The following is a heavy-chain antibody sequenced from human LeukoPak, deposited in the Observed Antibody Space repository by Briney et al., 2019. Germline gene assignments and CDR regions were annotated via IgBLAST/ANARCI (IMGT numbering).Heavy chain of an antibody. CDR2: ISGSGGST. Sequence: PGGSLRLSCAASGFTFSSYAMSGVRQAPGEGREWGSAISGSGGSTYYADSVKGRFTISRDNSKNTLYLQMNSLRAEDTAVYYCAKHPVIRGYYIDYWGQGTLVTVSS. D-gene: IGHD3-22*01. CDR3: AKHPVIRGYYIDY. J-gene: IGHJ4*02. CDR1: GFTFSSYA. V-gene: IGHV3-23*01.